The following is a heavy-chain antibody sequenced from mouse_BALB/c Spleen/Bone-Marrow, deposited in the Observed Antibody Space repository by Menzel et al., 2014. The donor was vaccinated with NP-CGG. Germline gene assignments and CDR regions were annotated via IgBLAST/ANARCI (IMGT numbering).Heavy chain of an antibody. CDR1: GFSLTSYG. CDR3: ARNYYGSSYYAMDY. V-gene: IGHV2-2*02. Sequence: VMLVESGPGLVQPSQSLSIPCTVSGFSLTSYGVHWVRQSPGKGLEWLGVVWSGGSTDYNAAFISRLSISKDNSKSQVFFKMNGLQANDTAIYYCARNYYGSSYYAMDYWGQGTSVTVSS. J-gene: IGHJ4*01. D-gene: IGHD1-1*01. CDR2: VWSGGST.